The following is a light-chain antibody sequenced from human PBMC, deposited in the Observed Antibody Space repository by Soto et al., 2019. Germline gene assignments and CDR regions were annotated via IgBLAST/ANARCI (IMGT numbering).Light chain of an antibody. J-gene: IGLJ2*01. V-gene: IGLV1-40*01. CDR1: SSNIGAGYD. CDR3: QSYDSSLSGLV. CDR2: GNS. Sequence: QSVLTQSPSVSGAPGQRVTISCTGSSSNIGAGYDVHWYQQLPGTAPKLLIYGNSNRPSGVPDRFSGSKSGTSASLAITGLQAEDEADYYCQSYDSSLSGLVFGGGTKLTV.